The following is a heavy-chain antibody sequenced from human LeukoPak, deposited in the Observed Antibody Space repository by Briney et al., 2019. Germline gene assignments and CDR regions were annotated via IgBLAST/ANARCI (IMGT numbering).Heavy chain of an antibody. Sequence: GGSLRLSCAASGFTVGTKYMNWVRQAAGKGLEWVSILYSGGDTYYADSVKGRFTISRDNSRNTLSLQMNSLRVEDTAVYYCARVGDHYHWNFDLWGRGTLVTVSS. CDR3: ARVGDHYHWNFDL. CDR2: LYSGGDT. D-gene: IGHD3-10*01. CDR1: GFTVGTKY. V-gene: IGHV3-53*01. J-gene: IGHJ2*01.